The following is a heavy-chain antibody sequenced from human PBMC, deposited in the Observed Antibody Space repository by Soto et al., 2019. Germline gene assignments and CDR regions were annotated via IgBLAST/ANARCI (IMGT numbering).Heavy chain of an antibody. D-gene: IGHD1-1*01. CDR3: VRDWESTTQTWGFGDS. Sequence: QVQLVQSGAEVKKPGSSVKVSCKASGGTFSSYTITWVRQAPGQGLEWLGRIIPIFGVTNYAQKFQERVTITADRSTTTAYMELSRLRSEDTAVYYCVRDWESTTQTWGFGDSWGQGTLVTVSS. CDR1: GGTFSSYT. CDR2: IIPIFGVT. J-gene: IGHJ4*02. V-gene: IGHV1-69*08.